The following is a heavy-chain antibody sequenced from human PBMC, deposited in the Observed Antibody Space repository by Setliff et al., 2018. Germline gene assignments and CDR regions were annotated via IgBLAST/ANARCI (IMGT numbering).Heavy chain of an antibody. CDR3: ASGLEFDY. V-gene: IGHV4-61*01. J-gene: IGHJ4*01. Sequence: SETLSLTCTVSSGSISSDNYYWSWIRQPPGKGLEWIGYIHSSGRSNYNPSLKSRATISVDTSKSQFSLNLSNVTAADTAVYYCASGLEFDYWGPGSLVTVSS. CDR1: SGSISSDNYY. D-gene: IGHD1-1*01. CDR2: IHSSGRS.